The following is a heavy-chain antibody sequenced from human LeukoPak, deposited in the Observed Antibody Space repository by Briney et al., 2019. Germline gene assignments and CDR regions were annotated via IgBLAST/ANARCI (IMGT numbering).Heavy chain of an antibody. Sequence: SETLSLTCAVHGGSFSGYYWSWIRQPPGKGLEWIGEINHSGSTNYNPSLKSRVTISVDTSKNQFSLKLSSVTAADTAVYYCARDSLPHSSGWYRHFQHWGQGTLVTVSS. J-gene: IGHJ1*01. CDR1: GGSFSGYY. CDR2: INHSGST. CDR3: ARDSLPHSSGWYRHFQH. D-gene: IGHD6-19*01. V-gene: IGHV4-34*01.